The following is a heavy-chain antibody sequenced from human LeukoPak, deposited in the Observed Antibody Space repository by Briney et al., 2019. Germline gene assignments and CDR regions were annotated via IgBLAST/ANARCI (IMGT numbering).Heavy chain of an antibody. D-gene: IGHD2-15*01. Sequence: ASVKVSCKASGYTFTSYGISWVRQAPGQGLEWMGWISAYNGNTNYAQKFQGRVTMTRNTSISTAYMELSSLRSEDTAVYYCARRPYSALGPYYYYYMDVWGKGTTVTISS. CDR3: ARRPYSALGPYYYYYMDV. J-gene: IGHJ6*03. V-gene: IGHV1-18*01. CDR2: ISAYNGNT. CDR1: GYTFTSYG.